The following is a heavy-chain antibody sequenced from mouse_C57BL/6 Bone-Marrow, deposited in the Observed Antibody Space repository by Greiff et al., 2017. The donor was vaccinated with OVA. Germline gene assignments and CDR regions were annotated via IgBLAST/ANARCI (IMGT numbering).Heavy chain of an antibody. CDR2: IYPRSGNT. Sequence: QVQLQQPGAELVRPGSSVKLSCKASGYTFTSYWMHWVKQRTGQGLEWIGEIYPRSGNTYYNEKFKGKATLTADKSSSTAYMELRSLTSEDSAVYYCARKAHYAMDYWGQGTSVTVSS. V-gene: IGHV1-81*01. CDR3: ARKAHYAMDY. CDR1: GYTFTSYW. J-gene: IGHJ4*01.